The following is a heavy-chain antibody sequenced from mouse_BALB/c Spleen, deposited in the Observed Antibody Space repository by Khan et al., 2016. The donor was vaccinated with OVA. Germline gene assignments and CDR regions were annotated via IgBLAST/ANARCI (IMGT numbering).Heavy chain of an antibody. J-gene: IGHJ4*01. V-gene: IGHV1S56*01. Sequence: QVQLKQSGAEVVKSGASVKLSCKASGYTFTSYDLNWVRQRPEQGIEWLGWIFPGDGTTKYNAKFKGKATLPTAKSSSTAYIQLSRLTSEDSAVYFSARRRGSTDYWGQGTTVTVSS. CDR3: ARRRGSTDY. CDR1: GYTFTSYD. CDR2: IFPGDGTT.